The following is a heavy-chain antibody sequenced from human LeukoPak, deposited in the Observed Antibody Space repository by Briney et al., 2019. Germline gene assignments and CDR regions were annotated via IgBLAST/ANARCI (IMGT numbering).Heavy chain of an antibody. D-gene: IGHD2-21*02. Sequence: GASVKVSCTASGGTFSSYTISWVRQAPGQGLEWMGRIIPILGIANYAQKFQGRVTITADKSTSTAYMELSSLRSEDTAVYYCASGAYCGGDCYSNWFDPWGQGTLVTVSS. CDR2: IIPILGIA. CDR3: ASGAYCGGDCYSNWFDP. V-gene: IGHV1-69*02. J-gene: IGHJ5*02. CDR1: GGTFSSYT.